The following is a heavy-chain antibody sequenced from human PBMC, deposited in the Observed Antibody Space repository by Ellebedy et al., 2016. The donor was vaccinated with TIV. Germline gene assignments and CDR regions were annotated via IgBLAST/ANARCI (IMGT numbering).Heavy chain of an antibody. CDR1: GGSISSYY. Sequence: MPSETLSLTCTVSGGSISSYYSGWIRQPPGKGLEWIGSIYYSGSTYYNPSLKSRVTISVDTSKNQFSLKLSSVTAADTAVYYCARLNDGGYCSSTSCYGAFDIWGQGTMVTVSS. V-gene: IGHV4-39*01. CDR2: IYYSGST. CDR3: ARLNDGGYCSSTSCYGAFDI. D-gene: IGHD2-2*01. J-gene: IGHJ3*02.